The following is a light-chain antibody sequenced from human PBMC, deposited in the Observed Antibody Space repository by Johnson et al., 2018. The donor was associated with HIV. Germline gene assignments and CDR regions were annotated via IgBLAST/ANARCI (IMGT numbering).Light chain of an antibody. CDR1: SSNIGNNY. V-gene: IGLV1-51*02. J-gene: IGLJ1*01. Sequence: QSVLTQPPSVSAAPGQKVAISCSGSSSNIGNNYVSWYQQLPGTAPKLLICENNKRPSGIPDRFSGSQSGTSATLGITGLPTGDEADYYCGTWDTSLGAQYVFGSGTKVTVL. CDR2: ENN. CDR3: GTWDTSLGAQYV.